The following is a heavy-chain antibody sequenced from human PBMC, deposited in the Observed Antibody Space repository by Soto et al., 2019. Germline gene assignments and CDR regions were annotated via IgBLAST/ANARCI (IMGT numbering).Heavy chain of an antibody. J-gene: IGHJ6*02. CDR1: GFTFSSYA. V-gene: IGHV3-30-3*01. Sequence: QVQLVESGGGVVQPGRSLRLSCAASGFTFSSYAMHWVRQAPGKGLEWVAVISYDGSNKYYADSVKGRFTISRDNSKNTLYLHVNSLRAEDTAVYYCAREPYSGSYYAYYYYGMDVWGQGTPVLVCS. D-gene: IGHD1-26*01. CDR3: AREPYSGSYYAYYYYGMDV. CDR2: ISYDGSNK.